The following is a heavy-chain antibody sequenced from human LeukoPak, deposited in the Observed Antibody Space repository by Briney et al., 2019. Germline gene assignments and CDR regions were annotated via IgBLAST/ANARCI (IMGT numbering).Heavy chain of an antibody. CDR2: VNPNTGGT. CDR1: GYTFTAYY. Sequence: ASVKVSCKASGYTFTAYYIHWVRQAPGQGLEWLGWVNPNTGGTNFAPKFQGRVTMTRGTSIRMTYMELTSLKSDDTAVYYCARVSPYGDFDCWGQGTLVTVSS. V-gene: IGHV1-2*02. D-gene: IGHD4-17*01. CDR3: ARVSPYGDFDC. J-gene: IGHJ4*02.